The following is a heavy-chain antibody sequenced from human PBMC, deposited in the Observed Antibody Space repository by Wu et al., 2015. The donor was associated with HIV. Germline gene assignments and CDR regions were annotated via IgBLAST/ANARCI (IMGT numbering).Heavy chain of an antibody. D-gene: IGHD6-6*01. V-gene: IGHV1-69*18. CDR3: ARGMFSSSNFYYYYYMDV. CDR2: IILIFGTP. J-gene: IGHJ6*03. Sequence: QVQLVQSGAEVKKPGASVKVSCKASGYTFTSYYMHWVRQAPGQGLEWMGNIILIFGTPNYAQNFQGRVTITADESSSTAYMELSSLRSEDTAVYYCARGMFSSSNFYYYYYMDVWGKGTTVTVSS. CDR1: GYTFTSYY.